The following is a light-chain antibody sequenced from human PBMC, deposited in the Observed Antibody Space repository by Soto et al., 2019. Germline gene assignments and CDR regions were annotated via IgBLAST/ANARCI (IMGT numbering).Light chain of an antibody. CDR3: SSFAGSPVV. J-gene: IGLJ2*01. Sequence: HSALTQPPSASGSPGQSVTITCSGTSSDVGEENYVSWYQQHPGKVPKLILYEVSKRPSGVPDRFSGSRSGNTASLTVSGLQAEDEADYYFSSFAGSPVVFGGGTKLTVL. V-gene: IGLV2-8*01. CDR1: SSDVGEENY. CDR2: EVS.